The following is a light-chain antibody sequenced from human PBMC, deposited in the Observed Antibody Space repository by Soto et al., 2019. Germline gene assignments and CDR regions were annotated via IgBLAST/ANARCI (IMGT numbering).Light chain of an antibody. CDR3: SSYTSSSTQV. V-gene: IGLV2-14*01. CDR1: SSDVGNYNY. J-gene: IGLJ1*01. Sequence: QSVLTQPPSASGSPGQSVTISCTGTSSDVGNYNYVSWYQQHPGKAPKLMIYDVSNRPSGVSNRFSGSKSGNTASLTISGLQAEDEADYYCSSYTSSSTQVFGTGTKLTVL. CDR2: DVS.